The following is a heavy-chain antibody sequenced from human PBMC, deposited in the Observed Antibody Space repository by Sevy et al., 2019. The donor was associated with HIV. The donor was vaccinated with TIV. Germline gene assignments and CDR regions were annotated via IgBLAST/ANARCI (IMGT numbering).Heavy chain of an antibody. J-gene: IGHJ4*02. Sequence: SGPTLVKPTQTLTLTCTLSGFSLSTSGVGVGWIRQPPGKALEWLALIYWDDDKRYSPSLKSRLTITKDTSKNQVVLTMTNMDPVDTATYYCAHLGWHDYYFDYWGQGTLVTVSS. D-gene: IGHD3-3*01. V-gene: IGHV2-5*02. CDR3: AHLGWHDYYFDY. CDR2: IYWDDDK. CDR1: GFSLSTSGVG.